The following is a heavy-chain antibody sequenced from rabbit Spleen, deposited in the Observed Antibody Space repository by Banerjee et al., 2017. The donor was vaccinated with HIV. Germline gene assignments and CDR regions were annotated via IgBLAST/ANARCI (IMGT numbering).Heavy chain of an antibody. Sequence: QSLEESGGDLVKPGASLTLTCTASGFSFSSNWICWVRQAPGKGLEWIACIDSGSSGFTYFASWAKGRFTISKTSSTTVTLQMTSLTAADTATYFCARDSGSSFSSYGMDLWGPGTLVTVS. J-gene: IGHJ6*01. CDR1: GFSFSSNW. V-gene: IGHV1S40*01. CDR3: ARDSGSSFSSYGMDL. D-gene: IGHD8-1*01. CDR2: IDSGSSGFT.